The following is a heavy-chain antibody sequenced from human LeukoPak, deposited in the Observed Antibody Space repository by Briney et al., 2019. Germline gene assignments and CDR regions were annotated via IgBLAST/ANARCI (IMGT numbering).Heavy chain of an antibody. V-gene: IGHV1-2*02. J-gene: IGHJ4*02. CDR2: IYPNSGGT. CDR3: ARFSGSSNFDY. CDR1: GYTFSGYC. Sequence: GASVKVSCRASGYTFSGYCMHWVRQAPGQGLEWMGWIYPNSGGTKYAQKFQGRVTMTRDTSISTIYMEQSSLRSDDTGVYYCARFSGSSNFDYWGQGTLVSVPS. D-gene: IGHD1-26*01.